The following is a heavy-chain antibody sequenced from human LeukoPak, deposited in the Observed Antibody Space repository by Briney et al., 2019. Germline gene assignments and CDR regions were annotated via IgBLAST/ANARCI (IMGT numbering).Heavy chain of an antibody. CDR3: ARPGADSSGYYLNFDY. CDR1: GFTFDDYA. V-gene: IGHV3-9*01. J-gene: IGHJ4*02. CDR2: ISWNSGSI. Sequence: PGGSLRLSCAASGFTFDDYAMHWVRQAPGKGLEWVSGISWNSGSIGYADSVKGRFTISRDNAKNSLYLQMNSLRAEDTAVYYCARPGADSSGYYLNFDYWGQGTLVTVSS. D-gene: IGHD3-22*01.